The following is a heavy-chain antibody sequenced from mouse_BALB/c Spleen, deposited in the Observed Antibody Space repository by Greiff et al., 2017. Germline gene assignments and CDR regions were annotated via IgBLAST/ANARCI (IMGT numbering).Heavy chain of an antibody. V-gene: IGHV5-6*01. CDR3: ARHGDYDGDGPDY. Sequence: EVQLVESGGDLVKPGGSLKLSCAASGFTFSSYGMSWVRQTPDKRLEWVATISSGGSYTYYPDSVKGRFTISRDNAKNTLYLQMSSLKSEDTAMYYCARHGDYDGDGPDYWGQGTSVTVSS. J-gene: IGHJ4*01. CDR1: GFTFSSYG. CDR2: ISSGGSYT. D-gene: IGHD2-4*01.